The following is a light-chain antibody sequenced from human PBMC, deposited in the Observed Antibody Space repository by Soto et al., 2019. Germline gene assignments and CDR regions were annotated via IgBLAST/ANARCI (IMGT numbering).Light chain of an antibody. J-gene: IGKJ1*01. V-gene: IGKV3-15*01. CDR3: QQYYDSPPT. CDR1: QSVSSN. Sequence: EIVMTQSPATLSVSPGERATLSCRASQSVSSNLAWYQQKPGQAPRLLIYGASTRATGIPARFSGSGSGTEFTLTISSLQSEDFAVYFCQQYYDSPPTFGPGTRVELK. CDR2: GAS.